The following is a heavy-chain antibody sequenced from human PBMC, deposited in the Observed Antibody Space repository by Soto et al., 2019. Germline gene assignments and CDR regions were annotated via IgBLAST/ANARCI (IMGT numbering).Heavy chain of an antibody. D-gene: IGHD6-19*01. J-gene: IGHJ4*02. V-gene: IGHV1-2*04. Sequence: ASVEVSCKASGYTFTGYYMHWVRQAPGQGLEWMGWINPNSGGTNYAQKFQGWVTMTRDTSISTAYMELSRLRSDDTAVYYCARDRYSSGWYDFDYWGQGTLVTVSS. CDR1: GYTFTGYY. CDR3: ARDRYSSGWYDFDY. CDR2: INPNSGGT.